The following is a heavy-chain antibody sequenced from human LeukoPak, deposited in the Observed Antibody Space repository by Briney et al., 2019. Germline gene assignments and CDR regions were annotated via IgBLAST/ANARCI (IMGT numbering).Heavy chain of an antibody. CDR1: GFTFSSYA. J-gene: IGHJ4*02. V-gene: IGHV3-23*01. CDR3: ARFPEDRYGSGFDY. CDR2: ISGSGYST. Sequence: PGGSLRLSCAASGFTFSSYAMSWVRQAPGKGLEWVSTISGSGYSTYYADSVKGRFTISRDNSKNTLYLQMNSLRAEDTALYYCARFPEDRYGSGFDYWGQGTLVTVSS. D-gene: IGHD3-10*01.